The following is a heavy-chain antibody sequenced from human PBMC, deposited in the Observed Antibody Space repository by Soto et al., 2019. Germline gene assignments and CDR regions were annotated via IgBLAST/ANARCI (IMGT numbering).Heavy chain of an antibody. V-gene: IGHV4-30-4*01. Sequence: KTSETLSLTCTVSGGSISSGDYYWSWIRQPPGKGLEWIGYIYYSGSTYYNPSLKSRVTISVDTSKNQFSLKLSSVTAADTAVYYCARAGGYYYAFDIWGQGTMVTVSS. CDR3: ARAGGYYYAFDI. CDR2: IYYSGST. J-gene: IGHJ3*02. D-gene: IGHD3-22*01. CDR1: GGSISSGDYY.